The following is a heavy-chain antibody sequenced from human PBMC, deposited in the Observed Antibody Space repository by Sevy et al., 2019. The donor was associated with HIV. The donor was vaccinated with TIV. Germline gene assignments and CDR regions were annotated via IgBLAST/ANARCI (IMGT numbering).Heavy chain of an antibody. Sequence: GGYLRLSCAASGLTVSSNFMSWVRQAPGKGLEWVSVIYIGGSTYYADSVKGRFTISRDDSKNTLYLQMNSLRAEDTAVYYCARGKHISDYYGSFDYWGQGTLVTVSS. CDR2: IYIGGST. D-gene: IGHD3-3*01. CDR1: GLTVSSNF. CDR3: ARGKHISDYYGSFDY. J-gene: IGHJ4*02. V-gene: IGHV3-53*01.